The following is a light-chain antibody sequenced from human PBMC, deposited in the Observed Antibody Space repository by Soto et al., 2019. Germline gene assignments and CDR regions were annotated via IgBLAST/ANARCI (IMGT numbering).Light chain of an antibody. V-gene: IGKV3-20*01. Sequence: EIVLTQSPGTLSLSPGERATLSCRASQSVSSSYLAWYQQKPGQAPRLLIYGASSRATGIPDRFSGSGSGTDFTLTISRLVPEDFAVYYCQQYPGYTFGQGTKLEIK. J-gene: IGKJ2*01. CDR3: QQYPGYT. CDR1: QSVSSSY. CDR2: GAS.